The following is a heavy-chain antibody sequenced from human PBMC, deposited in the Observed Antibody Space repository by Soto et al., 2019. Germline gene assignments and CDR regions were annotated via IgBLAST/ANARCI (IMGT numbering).Heavy chain of an antibody. D-gene: IGHD5-12*01. CDR2: TYYRSKWYN. CDR3: ARSWYSGYDYPNYYFDY. Sequence: SQTLSLTCAISGDSVSSNSAAWNWIRQSPSRGLEWLGRTYYRSKWYNDYAVSVKSRITINPDTSKNQFSLQLNSVTPEDTAVYYCARSWYSGYDYPNYYFDYWGQGTLVTVSS. CDR1: GDSVSSNSAA. V-gene: IGHV6-1*01. J-gene: IGHJ4*02.